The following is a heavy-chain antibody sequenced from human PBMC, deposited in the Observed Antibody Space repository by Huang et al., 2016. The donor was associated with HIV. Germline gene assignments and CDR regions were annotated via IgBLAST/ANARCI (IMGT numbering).Heavy chain of an antibody. CDR2: RKQDGREK. V-gene: IGHV3-7*01. D-gene: IGHD3-9*01. CDR3: ARGGIYYDVLTGRHYYYNGLDV. CDR1: GFNFSAYW. Sequence: EVHLVESGGDLVQPGGSLRLSCVASGFNFSAYWMSWVRQAPGKGLEWLANRKQDGREKNYVDSVKGRLTSSRDNAKNSVYLQLTSLRAEDTAVYYCARGGIYYDVLTGRHYYYNGLDVWGQGTTVTVSS. J-gene: IGHJ6*02.